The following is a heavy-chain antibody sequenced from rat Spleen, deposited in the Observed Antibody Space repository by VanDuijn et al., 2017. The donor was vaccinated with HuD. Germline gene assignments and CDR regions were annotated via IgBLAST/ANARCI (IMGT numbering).Heavy chain of an antibody. CDR3: TRDDY. V-gene: IGHV2-15*01. J-gene: IGHJ2*01. CDR2: IWNDGST. Sequence: QVQLKESGPGLVQPSQTLSLTCTVSGFSLISYTVSWVRQPPGKGLEWMGGIWNDGSTNYNSALKNRLNISRDTSKSQVFLKMNSLQTEDTAIYFCTRDDYWGQGVMVTVSS. CDR1: GFSLISYT.